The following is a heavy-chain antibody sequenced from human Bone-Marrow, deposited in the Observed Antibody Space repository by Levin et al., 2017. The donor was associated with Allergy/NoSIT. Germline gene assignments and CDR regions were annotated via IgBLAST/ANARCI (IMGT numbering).Heavy chain of an antibody. CDR3: AKAKSHLDYYGSGSYDF. V-gene: IGHV3-23*01. J-gene: IGHJ4*02. CDR2: ISSSGGST. Sequence: GESLKISCAASGFTFYNYVMNWVRQSPGKGLEWVSGISSSGGSTYYADSVKGRFTISRDNSKNTQYLQINSLRAEDTAVYYCAKAKSHLDYYGSGSYDFWGQGTLVTVSS. CDR1: GFTFYNYV. D-gene: IGHD3-10*01.